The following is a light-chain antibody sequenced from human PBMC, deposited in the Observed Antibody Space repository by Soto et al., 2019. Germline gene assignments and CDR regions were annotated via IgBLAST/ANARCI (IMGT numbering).Light chain of an antibody. J-gene: IGLJ1*01. V-gene: IGLV1-44*01. CDR2: SNN. CDR1: NSNIGSNT. Sequence: QSVRTRPPSASGTPRQRVTISFSGSNSNIGSNTVNWYQQLPGTAPKLLIYSNNQRPSGVPDRFSGSKSGTSASLAISGLQSEDEADYYCAAWDDSLNGYVFGTGTKVTVL. CDR3: AAWDDSLNGYV.